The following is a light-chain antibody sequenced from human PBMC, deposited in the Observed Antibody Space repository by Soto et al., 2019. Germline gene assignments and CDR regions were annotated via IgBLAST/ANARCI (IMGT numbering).Light chain of an antibody. CDR3: CSYAGSSTFV. J-gene: IGLJ1*01. V-gene: IGLV2-23*01. CDR1: SSDVGGYNL. Sequence: QSVLTQPASVSGSPGQSITISCTGTSSDVGGYNLVSWYQQHPGKAPKLMIYEGSKRPSGVSNRFSGSKSGNTASLTISGLQAEDEADYYCCSYAGSSTFVFGTGTKETVL. CDR2: EGS.